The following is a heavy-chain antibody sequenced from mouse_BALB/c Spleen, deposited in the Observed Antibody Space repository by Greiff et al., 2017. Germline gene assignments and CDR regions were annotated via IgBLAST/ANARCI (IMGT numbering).Heavy chain of an antibody. D-gene: IGHD2-4*01. CDR2: ISNGGGST. CDR3: ARDYYDYDYYVDY. CDR1: GFTFSSYT. V-gene: IGHV5-12-2*01. Sequence: EVHLVESGGGLVQPGGSRKLSCAASGFTFSSYTMSWVRQTPEKRLEWVAYISNGGGSTYYPDTVKGRFTISRDNAKNTLYLQMSSLRSEDTAMYYCARDYYDYDYYVDYWGQGTTLTVSS. J-gene: IGHJ2*01.